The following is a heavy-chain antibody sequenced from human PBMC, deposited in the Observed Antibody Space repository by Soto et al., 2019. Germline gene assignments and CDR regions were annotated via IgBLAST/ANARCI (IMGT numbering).Heavy chain of an antibody. CDR1: GFTFSSYG. D-gene: IGHD5-12*01. V-gene: IGHV3-33*01. CDR2: IWYDGSNK. CDR3: AREGRRGYSGYDYSAPEKGYFQH. Sequence: QVQLVESGGGVVQPGRSLRLSCAASGFTFSSYGMHWVRQAPGKGLEWVAVIWYDGSNKYYADSVKGRFTISRDNSKNTLYLQMNSLRAEDTAVYYCAREGRRGYSGYDYSAPEKGYFQHWGQGTLVTVSS. J-gene: IGHJ1*01.